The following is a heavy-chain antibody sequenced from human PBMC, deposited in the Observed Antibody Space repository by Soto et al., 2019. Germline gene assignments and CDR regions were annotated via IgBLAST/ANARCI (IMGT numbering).Heavy chain of an antibody. CDR1: GGYISSSSYY. J-gene: IGHJ6*02. CDR2: IYYSGST. CDR3: ARRGVFWSGSGKYYYYYYYGMDV. Sequence: SETLSLTCTVSGGYISSSSYYWGWIRQPPGKGQKRIGSIYYSGSTYYNTSLKSRVTIFVDTSKNQFSLKLSSVTAADTAVYYCARRGVFWSGSGKYYYYYYYGMDVWGQGTTVTVSS. V-gene: IGHV4-39*01. D-gene: IGHD3-3*01.